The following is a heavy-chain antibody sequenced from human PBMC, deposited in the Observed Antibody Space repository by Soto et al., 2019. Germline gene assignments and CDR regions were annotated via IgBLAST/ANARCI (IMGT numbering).Heavy chain of an antibody. J-gene: IGHJ5*02. CDR2: INPNSGGT. V-gene: IGHV1-2*02. CDR3: ARGAGMISFGGVIALNWFDP. CDR1: GYTFTGYY. D-gene: IGHD3-16*02. Sequence: ASVKVSCKASGYTFTGYYMHWVRQAPGQGLEWMGWINPNSGGTKYAQKFQGRVTMTRDTSISTAYMEVSRLRSDDTAVYYWARGAGMISFGGVIALNWFDPWGQGTLVTVSS.